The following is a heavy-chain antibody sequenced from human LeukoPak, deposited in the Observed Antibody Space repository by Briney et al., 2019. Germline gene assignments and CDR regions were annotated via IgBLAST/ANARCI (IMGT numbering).Heavy chain of an antibody. V-gene: IGHV3-9*01. Sequence: PGRSLRLSCAASGFTFDDYAMHWVRQAPGKGLEWVSGISWNSGSIGYADSVKGRFTISRDNAKNSLYLQMNSLRAEDTALYYCAKESDGGSLDIDYWGQGTLVTVSS. J-gene: IGHJ4*02. CDR3: AKESDGGSLDIDY. D-gene: IGHD1-26*01. CDR1: GFTFDDYA. CDR2: ISWNSGSI.